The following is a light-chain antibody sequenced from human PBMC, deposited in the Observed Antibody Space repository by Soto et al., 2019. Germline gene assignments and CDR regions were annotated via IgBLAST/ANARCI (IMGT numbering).Light chain of an antibody. CDR3: QQFNNYLLFT. Sequence: AIQLTQSPSSLFASVGDRVTITCRASQGISSALAWYQQKPGKAPKLLIYDASSLESGVPSRFSGSGSGTDFTLTISSLQPEDFATYYCQQFNNYLLFTFGPGTKVDIK. V-gene: IGKV1D-13*01. J-gene: IGKJ3*01. CDR1: QGISSA. CDR2: DAS.